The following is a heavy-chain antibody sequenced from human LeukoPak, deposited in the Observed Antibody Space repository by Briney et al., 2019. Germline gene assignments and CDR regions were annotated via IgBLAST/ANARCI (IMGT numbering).Heavy chain of an antibody. Sequence: GGSLRLSCAASGFTFSSYAMSWVRQAPGKGLEWASAISGSGGSTYYADSVKGRFTISRDNSKNTLYLQMNSLRAEDTAVYYYAKSGSSGPFDYWGQGTLVTVSS. CDR2: ISGSGGST. J-gene: IGHJ4*02. CDR3: AKSGSSGPFDY. CDR1: GFTFSSYA. V-gene: IGHV3-23*01. D-gene: IGHD3-22*01.